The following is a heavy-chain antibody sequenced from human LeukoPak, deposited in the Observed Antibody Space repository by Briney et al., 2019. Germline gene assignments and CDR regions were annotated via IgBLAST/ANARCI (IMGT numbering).Heavy chain of an antibody. J-gene: IGHJ5*02. Sequence: GGSLRLSCVASGFPFSNYWMTWVRQAPGKRLEWVTNMKEDGTDKYYVDSVKGRFTISRDNARELLFLQMNSLRAEDTAVYYCARIRPSDGSAWDTGRGWFDPWGQGTLVAVSS. V-gene: IGHV3-7*01. D-gene: IGHD6-19*01. CDR3: ARIRPSDGSAWDTGRGWFDP. CDR2: MKEDGTDK. CDR1: GFPFSNYW.